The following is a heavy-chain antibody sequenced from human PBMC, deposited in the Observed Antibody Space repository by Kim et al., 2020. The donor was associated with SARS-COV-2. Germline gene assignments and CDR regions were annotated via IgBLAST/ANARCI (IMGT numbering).Heavy chain of an antibody. V-gene: IGHV4-31*03. D-gene: IGHD3-10*01. CDR2: IYYSGST. CDR3: ARITRFGELFIYFDY. Sequence: SETLSLTCTVSGGSISSGGYYWSWIRQHPGKGLEWIGYIYYSGSTYYNPSLKSRVTISVDTSKNQFSLKLSSVTAADTAVYYCARITRFGELFIYFDYWGQGTLVTVSS. J-gene: IGHJ4*02. CDR1: GGSISSGGYY.